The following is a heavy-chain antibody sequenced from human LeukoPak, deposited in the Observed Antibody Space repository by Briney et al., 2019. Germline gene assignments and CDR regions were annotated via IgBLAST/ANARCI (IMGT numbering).Heavy chain of an antibody. V-gene: IGHV7-4-1*02. J-gene: IGHJ6*03. D-gene: IGHD2-2*01. CDR2: INTNTGNP. CDR1: GYTFTSYA. CDR3: ARLSCSSTSCPAYYYYYMDV. Sequence: ASVTVSCKASGYTFTSYAMNWVRQAPGQGLEWMGWINTNTGNPTYAQGFTGRFVFSLDTSVSTAYLQISSLKAEDTAVYYCARLSCSSTSCPAYYYYYMDVWGKGTTVTISS.